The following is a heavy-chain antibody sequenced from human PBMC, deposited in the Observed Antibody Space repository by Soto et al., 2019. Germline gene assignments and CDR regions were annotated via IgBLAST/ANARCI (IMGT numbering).Heavy chain of an antibody. D-gene: IGHD3-22*01. CDR2: ISAYNGNT. Sequence: ASVKVSCKASGYTFTSYCISWVRHAPGQGLEWMGWISAYNGNTNYAQKLQGRVTMTTDTSTSTAYMELRSLRSDDTAVYYCAREGYYYDSSGQLYYYYGMDVWGQGTTVTVSS. CDR1: GYTFTSYC. V-gene: IGHV1-18*01. CDR3: AREGYYYDSSGQLYYYYGMDV. J-gene: IGHJ6*02.